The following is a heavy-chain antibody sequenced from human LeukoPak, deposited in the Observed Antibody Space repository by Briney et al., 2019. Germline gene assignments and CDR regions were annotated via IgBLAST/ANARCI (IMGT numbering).Heavy chain of an antibody. CDR1: GFTFSSYW. J-gene: IGHJ4*02. V-gene: IGHV3-74*01. CDR2: INSDGSST. D-gene: IGHD6-6*01. CDR3: ARSPLIAARPFDY. Sequence: GGSLRLSCAASGFTFSSYWMHWVRQALGKGLVWVSRINSDGSSTSYADSVKGRFTISRDNAKNTLYLQMNSLRAEDTAVYYCARSPLIAARPFDYWGQGTLVTVSS.